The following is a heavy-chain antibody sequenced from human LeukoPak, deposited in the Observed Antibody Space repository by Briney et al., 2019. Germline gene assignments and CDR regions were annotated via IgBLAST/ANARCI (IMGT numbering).Heavy chain of an antibody. D-gene: IGHD3-9*01. CDR1: GYSFTSYW. J-gene: IGHJ5*01. V-gene: IGHV5-51*01. Sequence: GESLKISCKGSGYSFTSYWIAWVRQMPGQGLEWMGIIDPGDSDTRYSPSFQGHVTISADKSINTAYLQWTSLKASDTAIYYCARRADILTGYSSYDSWGQGTLVSVS. CDR3: ARRADILTGYSSYDS. CDR2: IDPGDSDT.